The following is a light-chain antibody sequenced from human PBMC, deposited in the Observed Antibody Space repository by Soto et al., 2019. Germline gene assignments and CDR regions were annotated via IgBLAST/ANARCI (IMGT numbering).Light chain of an antibody. CDR1: QSVDIN. CDR2: GAS. Sequence: EIVLAQSPASLSVSPGGRVTLSCRAGQSVDINLAWYQQKPGQAPRLLIYGASTRAIDMPGRFSGRGSGTEFTLTISSLQSEDFAVYYCQQYRNWPRTFGQGTKVDIK. V-gene: IGKV3-15*01. CDR3: QQYRNWPRT. J-gene: IGKJ1*01.